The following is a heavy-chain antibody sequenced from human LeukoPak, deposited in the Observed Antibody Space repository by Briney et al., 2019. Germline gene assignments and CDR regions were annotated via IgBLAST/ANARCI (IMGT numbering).Heavy chain of an antibody. V-gene: IGHV3-7*01. D-gene: IGHD5-12*01. Sequence: GGSLRLSCAASGFSFNAYWIAWVRPAPGRGLEWVANIDPAGSETFHVDPVKGRFSISRDHAKNLVYLQMSSLRAEDTAVYYCATFGLVAALDLWGQGTLVTVSS. CDR2: IDPAGSET. CDR3: ATFGLVAALDL. CDR1: GFSFNAYW. J-gene: IGHJ4*02.